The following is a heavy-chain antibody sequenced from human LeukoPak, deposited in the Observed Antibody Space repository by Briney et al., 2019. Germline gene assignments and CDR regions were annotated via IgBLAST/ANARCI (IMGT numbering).Heavy chain of an antibody. D-gene: IGHD3-3*01. CDR3: ARVLTIFGVAIYYFDY. V-gene: IGHV4-38-2*02. CDR1: GYSISSGYY. J-gene: IGHJ4*02. Sequence: SETLSLTCTVSGYSISSGYYWGWIRQPPGKGLEWIGSIYHSGSTYYNPSLKSRVTISVGTSKNQFSLKPSSVTAADTAVYYCARVLTIFGVAIYYFDYWGQGTLVTVSS. CDR2: IYHSGST.